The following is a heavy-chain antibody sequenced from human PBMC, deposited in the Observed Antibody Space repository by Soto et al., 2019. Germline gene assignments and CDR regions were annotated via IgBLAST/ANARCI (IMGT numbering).Heavy chain of an antibody. CDR1: GYTFTSFG. CDR3: ANRSPAFDY. Sequence: ASVKGSCQPSGYTFTSFGISWVRQAPGQGLEWMGWITTDKGKTNYAQKFQGRVTMTTDTSTSTAYMELRSLRSDDTAVYYCANRSPAFDYWG. V-gene: IGHV1-18*01. CDR2: ITTDKGKT. J-gene: IGHJ4*01.